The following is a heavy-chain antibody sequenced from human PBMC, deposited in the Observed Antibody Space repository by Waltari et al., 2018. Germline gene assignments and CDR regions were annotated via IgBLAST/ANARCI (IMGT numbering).Heavy chain of an antibody. CDR3: ARERIAAAVGGAVDV. V-gene: IGHV1-69*13. J-gene: IGHJ6*02. D-gene: IGHD6-13*01. CDR2: VIPICGTA. Sequence: QVQLVQSGAEVKKPGSSVKVSCKASGGTFSSYAISWVRQAPGQGLEWMGGVIPICGTANYARRFQGGVTITADESTSTAYMELSSLRSEDTAVYYCARERIAAAVGGAVDVWGQGTTVTVSS. CDR1: GGTFSSYA.